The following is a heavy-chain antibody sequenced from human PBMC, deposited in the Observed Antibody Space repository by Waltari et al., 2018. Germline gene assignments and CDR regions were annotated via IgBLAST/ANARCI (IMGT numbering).Heavy chain of an antibody. J-gene: IGHJ4*02. CDR1: GFTFSSYG. CDR3: AKLLIVGDESRDY. V-gene: IGHV3-30*02. D-gene: IGHD1-26*01. CDR2: IRYDGSNK. Sequence: QVQLVESGGGVVKPGGSLRLSCAASGFTFSSYGMHWVRQAPGKGLEWVAFIRYDGSNKYYVDSVKGRFTISRDNSKNTLYLQMNSLRAEDTAVYYCAKLLIVGDESRDYWGQGTLVTVSS.